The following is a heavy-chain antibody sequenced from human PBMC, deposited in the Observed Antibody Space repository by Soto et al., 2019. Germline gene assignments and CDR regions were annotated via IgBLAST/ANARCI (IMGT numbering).Heavy chain of an antibody. V-gene: IGHV3-23*01. D-gene: IGHD1-7*01. CDR3: AKCMQAYWNYDAHHV. Sequence: EVKLLESGGGLVQPGGSLRLSCAASGFILSTYSMTWVRQAPGKGLEWVAHITASGGTTYYADSVKGRFTISRDTSRNTLYLQMNSLRAEDSALYYCAKCMQAYWNYDAHHVWGQGTMVTVSS. CDR1: GFILSTYS. CDR2: ITASGGTT. J-gene: IGHJ3*01.